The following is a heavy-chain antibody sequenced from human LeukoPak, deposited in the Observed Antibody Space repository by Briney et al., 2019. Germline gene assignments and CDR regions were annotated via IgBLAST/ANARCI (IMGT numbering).Heavy chain of an antibody. V-gene: IGHV3-23*01. CDR2: ISGSGGST. D-gene: IGHD6-19*01. CDR1: GFTFSSYA. CDR3: AKVTVRWLVQESFDY. Sequence: GGSLRLSCAASGFTFSSYAMSWVRQAPGKGLEWVSAISGSGGSTYYADSVKGRFTISRDNSKNTLYLQMNSLRAEDTAVYYCAKVTVRWLVQESFDYWGQGTLVTVSS. J-gene: IGHJ4*02.